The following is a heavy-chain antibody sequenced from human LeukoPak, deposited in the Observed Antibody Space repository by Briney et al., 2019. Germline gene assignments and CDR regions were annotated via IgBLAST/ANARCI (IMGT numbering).Heavy chain of an antibody. CDR3: AKARDYYYYYMDV. Sequence: PGGSLRLSCAASGFTFSSYGMSWVRQAPGKGLEWVSGISGSGGSTYYADSVKGRFTISRDNSKNTLYLQMNSLRAEDTAVYYCAKARDYYYYYMDVWGKGTTVTISS. V-gene: IGHV3-23*01. J-gene: IGHJ6*03. CDR1: GFTFSSYG. CDR2: ISGSGGST.